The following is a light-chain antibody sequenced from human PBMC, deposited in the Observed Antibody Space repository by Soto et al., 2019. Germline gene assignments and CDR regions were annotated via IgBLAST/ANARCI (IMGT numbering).Light chain of an antibody. CDR3: CSYAGSGTFYV. V-gene: IGLV2-23*02. CDR2: EVN. Sequence: QSALTQPASVSGSPGQSFTISCTGTSSDVGTYNLVSWYQQHPGKAPKLMIYEVNKRPSGVFNRFSGSKSGNTASLTISGLQAEDEADYYCCSYAGSGTFYVFGTGTKVTVL. CDR1: SSDVGTYNL. J-gene: IGLJ1*01.